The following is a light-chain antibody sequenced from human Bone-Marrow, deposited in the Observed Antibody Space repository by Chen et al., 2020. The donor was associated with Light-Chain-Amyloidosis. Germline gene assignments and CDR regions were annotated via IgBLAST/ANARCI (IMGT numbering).Light chain of an antibody. CDR3: QQYGTSPLT. Sequence: EIMMTQSPATLSVSPGETAVLSCRASQTISSNYLTWYQQKFGQAPRLLIYGSSSRATGIPDRFTGSGSGTDFTLTINRLEPEDFAMYYCQQYGTSPLTFGGGTKVEIK. J-gene: IGKJ4*01. CDR2: GSS. CDR1: QTISSNY. V-gene: IGKV3-20*01.